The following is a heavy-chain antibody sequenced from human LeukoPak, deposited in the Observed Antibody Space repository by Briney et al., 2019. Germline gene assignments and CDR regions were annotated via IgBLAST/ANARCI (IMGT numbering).Heavy chain of an antibody. Sequence: PGGSLRLSCAASGFTFDDYAMRWVRQAPGKGLEWVSGISWNSGSIGYADSVKGRFTISRDNSKNTLYLQMNSLRAEDTAVYYCAKDLLSPFDYDFWSGYRRAFDYWGQGTLVTVSS. CDR2: ISWNSGSI. D-gene: IGHD3-3*01. CDR3: AKDLLSPFDYDFWSGYRRAFDY. CDR1: GFTFDDYA. J-gene: IGHJ4*02. V-gene: IGHV3-9*01.